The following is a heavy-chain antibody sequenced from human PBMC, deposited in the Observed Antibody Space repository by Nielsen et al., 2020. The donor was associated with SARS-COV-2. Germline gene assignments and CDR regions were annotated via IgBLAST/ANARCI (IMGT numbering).Heavy chain of an antibody. V-gene: IGHV5-51*01. CDR1: GYSFTNYW. D-gene: IGHD2-2*01. CDR2: ISHDDTDT. J-gene: IGHJ4*02. CDR3: ARQGRFCSRTTCSRNYFDS. Sequence: GESLKISCKASGYSFTNYWIGWVRQMPGKGLEWMGVISHDDTDTRYSAAFQGQVTISADQSITTAYLQWSSLKASDTAIYYCARQGRFCSRTTCSRNYFDSWGQGTLVTVSS.